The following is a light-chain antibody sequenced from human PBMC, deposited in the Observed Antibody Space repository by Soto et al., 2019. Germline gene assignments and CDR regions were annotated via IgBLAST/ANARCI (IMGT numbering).Light chain of an antibody. CDR3: QQYGSSPPYT. CDR1: QSVSNNY. J-gene: IGKJ2*01. CDR2: GSS. Sequence: EVVLTQSPGTLSLSPGERVTLSCRASQSVSNNYLAWYQQKPGQAPRLVIFGSSDRATGIPDRFSGSGSGTDFTLTISRREPEDFAVYYCQQYGSSPPYTFGQGTKLEIK. V-gene: IGKV3-20*01.